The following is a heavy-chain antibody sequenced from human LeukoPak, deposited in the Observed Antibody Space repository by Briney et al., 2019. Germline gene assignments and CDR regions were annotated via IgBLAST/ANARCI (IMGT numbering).Heavy chain of an antibody. CDR2: ISYDGSSK. Sequence: GRSLRLSCAASGFTFSSYGMHWVRQAPGKGLEWVAVISYDGSSKYYADSVKGRFTISRDNSKNTLYLQMNSLRAEDTAVYYCAKDSYYYDGRGAFDIWGQGTMVTVSS. CDR1: GFTFSSYG. V-gene: IGHV3-30*18. CDR3: AKDSYYYDGRGAFDI. J-gene: IGHJ3*02. D-gene: IGHD3-22*01.